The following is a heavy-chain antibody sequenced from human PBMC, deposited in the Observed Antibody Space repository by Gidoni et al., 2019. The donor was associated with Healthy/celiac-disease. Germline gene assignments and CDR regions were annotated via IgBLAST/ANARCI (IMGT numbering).Heavy chain of an antibody. CDR3: AKSAVTMVRGVRFFDL. J-gene: IGHJ2*01. CDR2: LSYDGSNK. Sequence: QVQLVESGGGVVQPGRSLRLSCAASGFPFSSHGMHWVRQAPGKGLEWVAVLSYDGSNKYYADSVKGRFTISRDNSKNTLYLQMNSLRAEDTAVYYCAKSAVTMVRGVRFFDLWGRGTLVTVSS. D-gene: IGHD3-10*01. V-gene: IGHV3-30*18. CDR1: GFPFSSHG.